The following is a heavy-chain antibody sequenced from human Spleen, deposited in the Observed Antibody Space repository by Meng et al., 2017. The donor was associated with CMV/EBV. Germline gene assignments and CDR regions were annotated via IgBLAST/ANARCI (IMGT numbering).Heavy chain of an antibody. D-gene: IGHD6-19*01. CDR1: GFTFTNYA. CDR3: AKALEQWLEYYFDY. J-gene: IGHJ4*02. V-gene: IGHV3-23*03. Sequence: GESLKISCAASGFTFTNYAMSWVRQAPGKGLQWVSVIYRRGSPTFYSDSVKGRFIISRDNSKNTIYLQMNSLRAEDTAVYYCAKALEQWLEYYFDYWGQGTLVTVSS. CDR2: IYRRGSPT.